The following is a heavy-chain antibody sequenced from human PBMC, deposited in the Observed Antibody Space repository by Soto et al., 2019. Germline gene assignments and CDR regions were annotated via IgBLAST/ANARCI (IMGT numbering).Heavy chain of an antibody. CDR3: ARDLVSVGPGIAAAGTSTGFDY. D-gene: IGHD6-13*01. J-gene: IGHJ4*02. CDR2: TYYRSKWYN. CDR1: GDSVSSNSAA. Sequence: KQSQTLSLTCAISGDSVSSNSAAWNWIRQSPSRGLEWLGRTYYRSKWYNDYAVSVKSRITINPDTSKNQFSLQLNSVTPEDTAVYYCARDLVSVGPGIAAAGTSTGFDYWGQGTLVTVSS. V-gene: IGHV6-1*01.